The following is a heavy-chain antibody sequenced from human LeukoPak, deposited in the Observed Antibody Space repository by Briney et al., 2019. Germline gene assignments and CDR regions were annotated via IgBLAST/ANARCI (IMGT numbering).Heavy chain of an antibody. J-gene: IGHJ3*02. D-gene: IGHD3-22*01. CDR2: IYTSGST. Sequence: SETLSLTCTVSGGSISSGSYYWSWIRQPAGKGLEWIGRIYTSGSTNYNPSLKSRVTISVDTSKNQFSLKLSSVTAADTAVYYCARRPNRRSRYYDSGQRPAFDIWGQGTMVTVSS. V-gene: IGHV4-61*02. CDR1: GGSISSGSYY. CDR3: ARRPNRRSRYYDSGQRPAFDI.